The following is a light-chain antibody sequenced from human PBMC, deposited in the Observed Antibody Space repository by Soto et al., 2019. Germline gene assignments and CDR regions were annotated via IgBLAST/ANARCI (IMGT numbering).Light chain of an antibody. CDR2: ETS. Sequence: DIQMTQSPSTLSASVGDRVTITCRASQGVRRRLAGYQQKPGKAPKLLIYETSSLESGVPSRFSGSGSGTEFILTISSLQSDDFATYYCQQYSVYSITLGQGTRLEIQ. CDR1: QGVRRR. CDR3: QQYSVYSIT. J-gene: IGKJ5*01. V-gene: IGKV1-5*03.